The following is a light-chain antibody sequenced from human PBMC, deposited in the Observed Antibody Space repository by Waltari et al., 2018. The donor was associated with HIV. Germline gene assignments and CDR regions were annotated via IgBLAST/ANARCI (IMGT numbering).Light chain of an antibody. CDR2: DNN. CDR3: GTWDSSLSAGV. J-gene: IGLJ2*01. CDR1: RSTLALNY. Sequence: QSVLTQPPSVSAAPGQKITISCPGSRSTLALNYLSWYHHLPGTAPKLLIFDNNKRPSGSPDRFSGSKSGTSATLGITGLQTGDEADYYCGTWDSSLSAGVFGGGTKLTVL. V-gene: IGLV1-51*01.